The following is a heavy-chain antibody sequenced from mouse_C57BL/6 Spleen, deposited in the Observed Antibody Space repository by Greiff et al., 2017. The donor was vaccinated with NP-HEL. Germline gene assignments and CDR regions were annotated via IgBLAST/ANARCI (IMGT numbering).Heavy chain of an antibody. Sequence: QVHVKQPGAELVKPGASVKVSCKASGYTFTSYWMHWVKQRPGQGLEWIGRIHPSDSDTNYNQKFKGKATLTVDKSSSTAYMQLSSLTSEDSAVYYCAVSNSYYAMDYWGQGTSVTVSS. D-gene: IGHD2-5*01. CDR1: GYTFTSYW. V-gene: IGHV1-74*01. J-gene: IGHJ4*01. CDR2: IHPSDSDT. CDR3: AVSNSYYAMDY.